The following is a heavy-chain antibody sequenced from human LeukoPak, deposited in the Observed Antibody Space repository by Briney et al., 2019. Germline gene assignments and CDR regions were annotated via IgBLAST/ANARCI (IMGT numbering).Heavy chain of an antibody. CDR3: ARDPTRTPRYNWFDP. Sequence: ASVKVSCKASGYTFTSYDINWLRQATGQGLEWMGWMNPNSGNTGYAQKFQGRVTMTRNTSISTAYMELSSLRSEDTAVYYCARDPTRTPRYNWFDPWGQGTLVTVSS. V-gene: IGHV1-8*01. CDR1: GYTFTSYD. J-gene: IGHJ5*02. D-gene: IGHD1-14*01. CDR2: MNPNSGNT.